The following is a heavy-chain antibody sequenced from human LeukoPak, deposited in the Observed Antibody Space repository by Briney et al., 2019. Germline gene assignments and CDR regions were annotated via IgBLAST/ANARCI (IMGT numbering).Heavy chain of an antibody. V-gene: IGHV4-59*08. CDR3: ARNAAVATSRSWFDP. CDR1: GGSISNYY. D-gene: IGHD6-19*01. CDR2: AYYSGST. Sequence: SEILSLTCTVSGGSISNYYWSWIRQPPGKGLEWIGYAYYSGSTNYNPSLESRVTMSVDTSKNKFTLKLSSVTAADTAVYYCARNAAVATSRSWFDPWGQGSLVTVSS. J-gene: IGHJ5*02.